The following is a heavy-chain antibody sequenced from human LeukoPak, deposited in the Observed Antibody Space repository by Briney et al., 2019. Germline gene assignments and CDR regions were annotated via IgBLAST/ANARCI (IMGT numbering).Heavy chain of an antibody. Sequence: GGSLRLSCAVSGFTISSYWMHWVRQAPGKGLVWVSRIYSDESSTSYADSVKGRFTISRDNAKNTLYLQMNSLRAEDTAVYYCARVNNILTGNPRPLDYWGQGTLVTVSS. D-gene: IGHD3-9*01. CDR2: IYSDESST. CDR1: GFTISSYW. J-gene: IGHJ4*02. V-gene: IGHV3-74*01. CDR3: ARVNNILTGNPRPLDY.